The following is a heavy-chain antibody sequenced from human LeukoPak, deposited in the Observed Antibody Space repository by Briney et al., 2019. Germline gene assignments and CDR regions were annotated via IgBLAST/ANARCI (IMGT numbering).Heavy chain of an antibody. J-gene: IGHJ3*02. CDR3: AGWPSSSWYKVAAFGI. Sequence: SETLSLTCTVSGGSISSGNYYWTWIRQPAGKGLELIGRIYTSGSTSYNPSLKSRVTISVDTSKNQFSLKLSSVTAADTAVYYCAGWPSSSWYKVAAFGIWGQGTMVTVSS. D-gene: IGHD6-13*01. V-gene: IGHV4-61*02. CDR2: IYTSGST. CDR1: GGSISSGNYY.